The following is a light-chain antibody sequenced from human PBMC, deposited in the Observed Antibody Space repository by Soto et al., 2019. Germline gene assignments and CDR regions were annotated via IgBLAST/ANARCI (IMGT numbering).Light chain of an antibody. Sequence: QSALTQPASVSGSPGQSITISCTGTSSDVGTYNLVSWYQQHPGKAPKLMIYEGSKRPSGVSNRFSGSKSSNTASLTISGLQAEDEADYYCCSYASSTTVVFGGGTKLTVL. CDR3: CSYASSTTVV. V-gene: IGLV2-23*01. CDR2: EGS. J-gene: IGLJ3*02. CDR1: SSDVGTYNL.